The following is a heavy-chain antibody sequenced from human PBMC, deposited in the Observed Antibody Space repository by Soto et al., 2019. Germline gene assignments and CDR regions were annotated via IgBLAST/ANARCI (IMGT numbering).Heavy chain of an antibody. Sequence: SGGALRLSRAASGFSLSGFSINRVRQAPGEGLEWVSSISSSSSYIYYADSVKGRFTISRDNAKNSLYLQMNSLRAEDTAVYYCARVKVRFLEAPAPFDYWGQGTLVTVSS. J-gene: IGHJ4*02. CDR1: GFSLSGFS. D-gene: IGHD3-3*01. CDR2: ISSSSSYI. V-gene: IGHV3-21*01. CDR3: ARVKVRFLEAPAPFDY.